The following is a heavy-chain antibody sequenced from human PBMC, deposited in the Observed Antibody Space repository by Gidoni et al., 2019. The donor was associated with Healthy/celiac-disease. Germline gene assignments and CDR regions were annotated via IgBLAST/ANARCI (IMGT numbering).Heavy chain of an antibody. D-gene: IGHD1-26*01. V-gene: IGHV4-34*01. Sequence: QVQLQQWGAGLLKPSETLSLTCAVYGGSFSGYYWSWIRQPPGKGLEWIGEINHSGRTNYNPSLKSRVTISVDTSKNQFSLKLSSVTAADTAVYYCARGGQAVGALDIWGQGTMVTVSS. J-gene: IGHJ3*02. CDR3: ARGGQAVGALDI. CDR2: INHSGRT. CDR1: GGSFSGYY.